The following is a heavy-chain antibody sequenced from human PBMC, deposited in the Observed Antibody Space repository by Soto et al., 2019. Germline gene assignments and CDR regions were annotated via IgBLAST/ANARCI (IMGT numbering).Heavy chain of an antibody. CDR2: INRDSSII. CDR1: GFSFNSNY. D-gene: IGHD2-21*02. CDR3: LNGDYY. Sequence: EEQLVESGGGLVQPGGSLRLSCAASGFSFNSNYMTWVRQPPGKGLEWVSSINRDSSIIYYADSVRGRFTISRDNAQNSLYLQMHSLSAEDTAVYFCLNGDYYVGQGTLVTVSS. J-gene: IGHJ4*02. V-gene: IGHV3-48*01.